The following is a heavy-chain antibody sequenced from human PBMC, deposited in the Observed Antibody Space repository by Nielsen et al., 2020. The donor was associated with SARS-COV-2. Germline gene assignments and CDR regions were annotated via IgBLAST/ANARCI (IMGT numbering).Heavy chain of an antibody. J-gene: IGHJ5*02. D-gene: IGHD2-21*01. CDR3: ARVSLIVRWRTGFDP. CDR1: GGSVSSNDW. CDR2: VSHSGSI. V-gene: IGHV4-4*02. Sequence: SETLSLTCAVSGGSVSSNDWWTWVRQSPGKGLEWIGEVSHSGSINYNPSLKSRVTLSMDKSKRQFSLRLTSVSAADTAVYYCARVSLIVRWRTGFDPWGQGTLVTVSS.